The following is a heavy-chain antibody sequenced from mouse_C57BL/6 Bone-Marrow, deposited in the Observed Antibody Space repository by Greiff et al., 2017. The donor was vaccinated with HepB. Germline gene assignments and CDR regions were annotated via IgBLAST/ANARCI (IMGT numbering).Heavy chain of an antibody. D-gene: IGHD2-4*01. V-gene: IGHV1-81*01. J-gene: IGHJ3*01. CDR1: GYTFTSYG. CDR3: ARGDYPPLFAY. Sequence: VHLVESGAELARPGASVKLSCKASGYTFTSYGISWVKQRTGQGLEWIGEIYPRSGNTYYNEKFKGKATLTADKSSSTADMELRSPTSEDSAVYFCARGDYPPLFAYWGQGTLVTVSA. CDR2: IYPRSGNT.